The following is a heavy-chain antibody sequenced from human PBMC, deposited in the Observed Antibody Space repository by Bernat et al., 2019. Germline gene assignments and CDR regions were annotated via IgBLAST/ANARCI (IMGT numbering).Heavy chain of an antibody. CDR2: IYYSGST. D-gene: IGHD2-2*01. J-gene: IGHJ6*02. CDR3: LGSTSAIGYDGMDV. CDR1: GGSISSYY. Sequence: QVQLQESGPGLVKPSETLSLTCTVSGGSISSYYWSWIRQPPGKGLEWIGYIYYSGSTNYNPSLKSRVTISVDTSKNQFSRKLRSVTAADTAVYYWLGSTSAIGYDGMDVWGQGTTVTVS. V-gene: IGHV4-59*08.